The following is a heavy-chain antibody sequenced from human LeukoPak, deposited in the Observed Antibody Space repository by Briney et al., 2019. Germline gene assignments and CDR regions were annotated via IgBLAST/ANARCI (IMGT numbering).Heavy chain of an antibody. CDR1: GGSISSYD. CDR3: ARLVVSSWYHEVLLGRDY. Sequence: PSETLSLTCTVSGGSISSYDWSWIRQPAGKGLEWIGRIYTRGSTNYNPSLKSRVSMSVDTSKKQFSLKLSSVTAADTAVYYCARLVVSSWYHEVLLGRDYWGQGTLVTVSS. V-gene: IGHV4-4*07. CDR2: IYTRGST. J-gene: IGHJ4*02. D-gene: IGHD6-13*01.